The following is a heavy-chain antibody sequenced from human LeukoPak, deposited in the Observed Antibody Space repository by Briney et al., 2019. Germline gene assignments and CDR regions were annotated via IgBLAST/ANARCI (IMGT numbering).Heavy chain of an antibody. CDR1: GYTFTGYY. J-gene: IGHJ4*02. CDR2: INTNTGNP. D-gene: IGHD6-19*01. V-gene: IGHV7-4-1*02. CDR3: ARGSSSGWYAGNY. Sequence: GASVKVSCKASGYTFTGYYVHWVRQAPGQGLEWMGWINTNTGNPTYAQGFTGRFVFSLDTSVSTAYLQISSLKAEDTAVYYCARGSSSGWYAGNYWGQGTLVTVSS.